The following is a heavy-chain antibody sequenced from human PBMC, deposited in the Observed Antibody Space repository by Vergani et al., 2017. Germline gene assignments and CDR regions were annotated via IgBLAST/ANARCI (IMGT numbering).Heavy chain of an antibody. CDR1: GYTLTELS. D-gene: IGHD5-12*01. CDR2: FDPEDGET. V-gene: IGHV1-24*01. Sequence: QVQLVQSGAEVNKPGASVNVSCKVSGYTLTELSMHWVRQAPGKGLEWMGGFDPEDGETIYAQKFQGRVTMTEDTSTDTAYMELSSLRSEDTAVYYCATPXLRFSYYYYYGMDVWGQGTTVTVSS. CDR3: ATPXLRFSYYYYYGMDV. J-gene: IGHJ6*02.